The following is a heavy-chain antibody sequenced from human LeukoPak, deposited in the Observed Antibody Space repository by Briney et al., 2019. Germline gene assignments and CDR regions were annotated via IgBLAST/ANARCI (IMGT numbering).Heavy chain of an antibody. CDR2: ISAYSGNT. J-gene: IGHJ4*02. Sequence: ASVKVSCKASGYTFTSYGISWVRQAPGQGLDWMGWISAYSGNTNYAQRLQGRVTMTTDTSTSTAYLELRSLRSDDTAVYYCATAIVVVIATPNETDYWGQGTLVTVSS. D-gene: IGHD2-21*01. V-gene: IGHV1-18*01. CDR1: GYTFTSYG. CDR3: ATAIVVVIATPNETDY.